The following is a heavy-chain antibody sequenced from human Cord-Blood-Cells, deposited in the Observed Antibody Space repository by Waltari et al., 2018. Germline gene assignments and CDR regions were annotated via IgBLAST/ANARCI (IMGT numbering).Heavy chain of an antibody. CDR2: IYYRGST. CDR1: GGSISSSSYY. D-gene: IGHD3-9*01. CDR3: ASPDILTGYYNY. V-gene: IGHV4-39*01. J-gene: IGHJ4*02. Sequence: QLQLQESGPGLVKPSETLSLTCTVSGGSISSSSYYWGWIRQPPGKGLEWIGSIYYRGSTYYNPALKSRVPISVDTSQNQFSLKLSSGTAADTAVYYCASPDILTGYYNYWGQGTLVTVSS.